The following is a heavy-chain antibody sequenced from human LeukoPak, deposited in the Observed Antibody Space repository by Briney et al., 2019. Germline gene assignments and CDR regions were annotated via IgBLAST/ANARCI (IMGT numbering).Heavy chain of an antibody. J-gene: IGHJ4*02. Sequence: SETLSLTCTVSGGSIINYYWSWIRRPPGKGLEWIGYIYHSGDTNHNPSLKSRVTISTDTSKNQFSLELSSVTAADTAVYYCARHPFATPFDYWGQGILVTVSS. CDR2: IYHSGDT. CDR1: GGSIINYY. D-gene: IGHD2-15*01. CDR3: ARHPFATPFDY. V-gene: IGHV4-59*08.